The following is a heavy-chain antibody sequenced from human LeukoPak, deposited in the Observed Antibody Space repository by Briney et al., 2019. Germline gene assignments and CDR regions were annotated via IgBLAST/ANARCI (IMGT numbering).Heavy chain of an antibody. CDR1: GYTFPRYY. Sequence: ASVKVSCQASGYTFPRYYMHWVRQAPGHGLEWMGLINPWGGSTSYAQKFQGRVTMTRDTSTSTVHMEMSSLRSEDTAVYYCARGGAHIVLMVYAENWFDPWGQGTLVTVSS. V-gene: IGHV1-46*01. D-gene: IGHD2-8*01. J-gene: IGHJ5*02. CDR3: ARGGAHIVLMVYAENWFDP. CDR2: INPWGGST.